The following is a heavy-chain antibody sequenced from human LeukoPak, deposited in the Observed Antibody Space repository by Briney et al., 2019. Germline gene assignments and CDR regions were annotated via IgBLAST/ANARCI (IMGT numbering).Heavy chain of an antibody. D-gene: IGHD2-21*01. V-gene: IGHV1-2*02. CDR3: VKNCGGACPVPDAFDI. Sequence: ASVKVSCKASGYILTGDYMHWVRQAPRQGLEWMGWINPNSGGTKYAQKFKGRVTMTRDTSINTAYMELSRLRSDDTAVYYCVKNCGGACPVPDAFDIWGQGTMVTVSS. CDR1: GYILTGDY. J-gene: IGHJ3*02. CDR2: INPNSGGT.